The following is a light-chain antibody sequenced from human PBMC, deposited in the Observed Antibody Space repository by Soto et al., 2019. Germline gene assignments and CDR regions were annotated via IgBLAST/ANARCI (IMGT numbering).Light chain of an antibody. V-gene: IGKV3D-7*01. CDR1: QSIDSNY. CDR2: GAS. Sequence: LSPCTLSLSKGERATLSCRAIQSIDSNYLSWYQQKPGQAPRLIISGASTRATGTPARFSGSGSGTDFTLTISSLQPEDFAVYYCQQYGTSPPITFGQGTRLEI. CDR3: QQYGTSPPIT. J-gene: IGKJ5*01.